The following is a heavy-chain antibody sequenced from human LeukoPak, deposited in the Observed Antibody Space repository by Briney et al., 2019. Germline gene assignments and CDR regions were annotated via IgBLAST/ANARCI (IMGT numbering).Heavy chain of an antibody. V-gene: IGHV4-59*12. CDR3: ARDWPYGDQALDY. CDR2: IYCSGST. Sequence: SETLSLTCTVSGGSISSYYWSWIRQPPGKGLEWIGYIYCSGSTYYNPSLKSRVTISVDTSKNQFSLKLGSVTAADTAVYYCARDWPYGDQALDYWGQGTLVTVSS. D-gene: IGHD4-17*01. CDR1: GGSISSYY. J-gene: IGHJ4*02.